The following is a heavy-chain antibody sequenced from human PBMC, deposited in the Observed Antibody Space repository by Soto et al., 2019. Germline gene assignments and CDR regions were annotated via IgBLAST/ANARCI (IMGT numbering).Heavy chain of an antibody. CDR1: GFTFSSYW. V-gene: IGHV3-7*04. CDR2: IKQDGSEK. CDR3: ARGESIAAAGYYYYYGMDV. J-gene: IGHJ6*02. Sequence: HPGGSLRLSCAASGFTFSSYWMSWVRQAPGKGLEWVANIKQDGSEKYYVDSVKGRFTISRDNAKNSLYLQMNSLRAEDTAVYYCARGESIAAAGYYYYYGMDVWGQGTTVTVSS. D-gene: IGHD6-13*01.